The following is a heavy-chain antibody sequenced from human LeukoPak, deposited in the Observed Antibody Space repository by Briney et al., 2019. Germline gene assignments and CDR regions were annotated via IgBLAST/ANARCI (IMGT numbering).Heavy chain of an antibody. CDR3: ARNDYGDYGISY. CDR1: GFTFNTYG. J-gene: IGHJ4*02. D-gene: IGHD4-17*01. CDR2: IWYDGSNK. V-gene: IGHV3-33*01. Sequence: GGSLRLSCAASGFTFNTYGMHWVRQAPGKGLEWVAVIWYDGSNKNYAESVKGRFTISRDNSKNTLFLQMNSLRAEDTAVYYCARNDYGDYGISYWGQGTLVTVSS.